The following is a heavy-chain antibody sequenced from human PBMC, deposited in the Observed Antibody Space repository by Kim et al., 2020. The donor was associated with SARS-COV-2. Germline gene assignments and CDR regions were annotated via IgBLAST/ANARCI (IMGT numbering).Heavy chain of an antibody. J-gene: IGHJ4*02. CDR3: ASMVREGFDY. V-gene: IGHV3-21*01. Sequence: YIYYADSVKGRFTISRDNAKNSLYLQMNSLRAEDTSVYYCASMVREGFDYWGQGTLVTVSS. D-gene: IGHD3-10*01. CDR2: YI.